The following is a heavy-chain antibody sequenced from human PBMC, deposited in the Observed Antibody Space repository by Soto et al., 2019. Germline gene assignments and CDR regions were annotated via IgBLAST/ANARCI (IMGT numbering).Heavy chain of an antibody. CDR1: RYTFENYG. Sequence: QVQLVQSGAEVRKPGASVKVSCKASRYTFENYGITWVRQAPGQGLEWVGWISGYNGKTKSAQKFQGRVTLTTDTSTDTAYMEVKSLRSDDTAVYYCARDSGFVLDTTGYFDYWGQGTRVTVSS. CDR2: ISGYNGKT. D-gene: IGHD3-9*01. CDR3: ARDSGFVLDTTGYFDY. V-gene: IGHV1-18*04. J-gene: IGHJ4*02.